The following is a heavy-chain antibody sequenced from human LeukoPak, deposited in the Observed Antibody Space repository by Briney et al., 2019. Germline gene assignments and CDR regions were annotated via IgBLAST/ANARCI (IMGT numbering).Heavy chain of an antibody. CDR1: GGSITNYF. J-gene: IGHJ4*02. Sequence: PSETLSLTCSVSGGSITNYFWSWIRQPPGKGLERIGFIHGSGTTNYNPSLKSRLTMSLDTSKNQFSLRLGSVTAADTAVYYCARQFGGTYDVLWGQGTLVTVSS. CDR3: ARQFGGTYDVL. D-gene: IGHD3-16*01. V-gene: IGHV4-59*08. CDR2: IHGSGTT.